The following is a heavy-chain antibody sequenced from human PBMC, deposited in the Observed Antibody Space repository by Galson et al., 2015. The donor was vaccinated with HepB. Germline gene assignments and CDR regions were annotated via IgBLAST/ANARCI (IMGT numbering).Heavy chain of an antibody. CDR3: AKDFRGEDYYDSSGYYYLYWYFDL. CDR1: GFTFSSYA. Sequence: SLRLSCAASGFTFSSYAMSWVRQAPGKGLEWVSAISGSGGSTYYADSVKGRFTIPRDNSKNTLYLQMNSLRAEDTAVYYCAKDFRGEDYYDSSGYYYLYWYFDLWGRGTLVAVSS. V-gene: IGHV3-23*01. J-gene: IGHJ2*01. CDR2: ISGSGGST. D-gene: IGHD3-22*01.